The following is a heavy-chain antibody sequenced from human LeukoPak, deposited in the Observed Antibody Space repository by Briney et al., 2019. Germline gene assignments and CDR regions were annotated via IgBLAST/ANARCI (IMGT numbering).Heavy chain of an antibody. Sequence: GGSLRLSCAASGFTLSSYWMHWVRHAPGKGLVWVSRINSDGSSTSYADSVKGRFTISRDNAKNTLYLQMNSLRAEDTAVYYCARAGSSSWYSNRFDPWGQGTLVTVSS. J-gene: IGHJ5*02. V-gene: IGHV3-74*01. D-gene: IGHD6-13*01. CDR2: INSDGSST. CDR1: GFTLSSYW. CDR3: ARAGSSSWYSNRFDP.